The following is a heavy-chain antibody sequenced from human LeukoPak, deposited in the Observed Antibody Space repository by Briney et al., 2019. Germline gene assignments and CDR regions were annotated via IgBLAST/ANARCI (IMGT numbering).Heavy chain of an antibody. D-gene: IGHD2-21*02. Sequence: GGSLRLSCAASGFTFHTAWMAWIRQPPGKGLEWVAVISYDGSDKYYADSVKGRFTISRDNSKNTLYLQMNGLRPEDTAVYYCAKDISGGDCPDYWGQGTLVTVSS. J-gene: IGHJ4*02. CDR1: GFTFHTAW. CDR2: ISYDGSDK. V-gene: IGHV3-30*18. CDR3: AKDISGGDCPDY.